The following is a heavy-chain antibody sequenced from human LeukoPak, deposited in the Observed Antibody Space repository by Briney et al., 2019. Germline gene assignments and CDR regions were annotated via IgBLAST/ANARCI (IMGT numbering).Heavy chain of an antibody. D-gene: IGHD4-17*01. V-gene: IGHV3-21*01. Sequence: GGSLRLSCAASGFTFSSYSMNWVRQAPGKGLEWVSSIGSSGTYIYYADSMKGRFTISRDNARNSLYLQMNSLRAEDTAVYYCARINYGDYFDYWGQGTLVTVSS. CDR1: GFTFSSYS. CDR3: ARINYGDYFDY. CDR2: IGSSGTYI. J-gene: IGHJ4*02.